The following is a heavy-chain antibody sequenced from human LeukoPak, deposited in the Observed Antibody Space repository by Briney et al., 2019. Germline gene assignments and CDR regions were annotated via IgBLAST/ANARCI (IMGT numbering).Heavy chain of an antibody. D-gene: IGHD3-22*01. CDR2: IYYSGST. J-gene: IGHJ5*02. CDR1: GGSISSRSYY. V-gene: IGHV4-39*01. CDR3: ARQGYYDSSGYSRWFDP. Sequence: SETLSLTCTVSGGSISSRSYYWGWIRQPPGKGLEWIGNIYYSGSTYYNPSLKSRVTISVDTSKNQFSLKLSSVTAADTAVYYCARQGYYDSSGYSRWFDPWGQGTLVTVSS.